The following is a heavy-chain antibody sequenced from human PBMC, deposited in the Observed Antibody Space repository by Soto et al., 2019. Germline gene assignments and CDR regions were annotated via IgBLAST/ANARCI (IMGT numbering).Heavy chain of an antibody. J-gene: IGHJ5*02. V-gene: IGHV4-31*03. CDR3: ARGGPLVVVTAIRACGWFDP. CDR2: IYYSGST. CDR1: GGSISSGGYY. D-gene: IGHD2-21*02. Sequence: SETLSLTCTVSGGSISSGGYYWSWIRQHPGKGLEWIGYIYYSGSTYYNPSLKGRVTISVDTSKNQFSLKLSSVTAADTAVYYCARGGPLVVVTAIRACGWFDPWGQGTLVTVSS.